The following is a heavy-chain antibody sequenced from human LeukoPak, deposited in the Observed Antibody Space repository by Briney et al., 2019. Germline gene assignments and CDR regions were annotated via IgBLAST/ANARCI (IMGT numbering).Heavy chain of an antibody. D-gene: IGHD3-22*01. CDR2: IKQDGTEK. CDR1: GFTFSSRDW. Sequence: GGSLRLSCAASGFTFSSRDWMTWVRQAPGKGLEWVANIKQDGTEKYYVDSVKGRFTISRDNAKNSLYLQMNSLTAEDTAVYYCARALFSGYYYRNWFDPWGQGTLVTVSS. CDR3: ARALFSGYYYRNWFDP. J-gene: IGHJ5*02. V-gene: IGHV3-7*01.